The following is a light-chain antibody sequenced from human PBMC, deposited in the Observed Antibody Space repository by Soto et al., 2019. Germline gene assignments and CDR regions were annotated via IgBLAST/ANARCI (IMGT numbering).Light chain of an antibody. CDR1: QNIRTY. CDR2: AAS. Sequence: DIQMTQSPSALSASGGDSVTSSCRASQNIRTYLNWYQQRPGEAPKLLIHAASPLPGGVPSRFSGSGSGTDFTLTMSGLQPEDFAAYYCQQGHSTPYTFGQGTKVDIK. J-gene: IGKJ2*01. CDR3: QQGHSTPYT. V-gene: IGKV1-39*01.